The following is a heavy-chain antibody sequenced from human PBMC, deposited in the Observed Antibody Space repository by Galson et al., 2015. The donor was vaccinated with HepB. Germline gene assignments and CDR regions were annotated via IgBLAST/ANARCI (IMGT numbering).Heavy chain of an antibody. CDR1: GFTFSSYA. CDR2: ISYDGSNK. CDR3: ARGGEDWELLGIY. D-gene: IGHD1-26*01. V-gene: IGHV3-30*04. J-gene: IGHJ4*02. Sequence: SLRLSCAASGFTFSSYAMHWVRQAPGKGLEWVAVISYDGSNKYSADSVKGRFTISRDNSKNTLYLQINSLRAEDTAVYYCARGGEDWELLGIYWGQGTLVTVSS.